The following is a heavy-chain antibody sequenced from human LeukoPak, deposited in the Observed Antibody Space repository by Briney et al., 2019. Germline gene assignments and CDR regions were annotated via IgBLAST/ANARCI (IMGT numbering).Heavy chain of an antibody. Sequence: GGSLRLSCAASGFTVSSNYMSWVRQAPGKGLEWVSVIYSGGSTYYPDSVKGRFTISRDNSKNTLYLQMNSLRAEDTAVYYCARDTAAAGTVFDYWGQGTLVTVSS. CDR3: ARDTAAAGTVFDY. V-gene: IGHV3-53*01. J-gene: IGHJ4*02. CDR2: IYSGGST. D-gene: IGHD6-13*01. CDR1: GFTVSSNY.